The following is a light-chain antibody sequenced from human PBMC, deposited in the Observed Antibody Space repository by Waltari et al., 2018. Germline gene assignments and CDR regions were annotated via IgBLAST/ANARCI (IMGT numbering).Light chain of an antibody. CDR3: LQHYIFPLT. CDR2: AAS. CDR1: EDIRND. V-gene: IGKV1-6*01. J-gene: IGKJ4*01. Sequence: AIQMTQSPSSLSASVGDRVTITCRASEDIRNDLGWYQQKPGKAPRLLIFAASTLQSGVPSRFSGSGSGTDFTLTISSLQPEDFATYFCLQHYIFPLTFGGGTTVEI.